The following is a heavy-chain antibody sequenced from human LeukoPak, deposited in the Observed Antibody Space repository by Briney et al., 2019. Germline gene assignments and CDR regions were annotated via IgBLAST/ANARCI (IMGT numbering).Heavy chain of an antibody. CDR1: GGSISSSSYY. J-gene: IGHJ4*02. CDR3: AVRDSSGYYYYFDY. V-gene: IGHV4-39*07. D-gene: IGHD3-22*01. Sequence: PSETLSLTCAVSGGSISSSSYYWGWIRQPPGKGLEWIGSIYYSGSTYYNPSLKSRVTISVDTSKNQFSLKLSSVTAADTAVYYCAVRDSSGYYYYFDYWGQGTLVTVSS. CDR2: IYYSGST.